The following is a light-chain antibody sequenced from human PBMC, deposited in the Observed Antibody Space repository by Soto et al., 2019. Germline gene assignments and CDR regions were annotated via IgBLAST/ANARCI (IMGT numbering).Light chain of an antibody. V-gene: IGKV3D-15*02. J-gene: IGKJ4*01. CDR1: QSVSSN. Sequence: EIVMMQSPASLSVSPGERATLSCRASQSVSSNLAWYQQIPGQAPRLLIYGASSRATGVPARFSGSGSGTEFTLSISSLQSEDFAVYYCQQYGSSPLTFGGGTKVEIK. CDR3: QQYGSSPLT. CDR2: GAS.